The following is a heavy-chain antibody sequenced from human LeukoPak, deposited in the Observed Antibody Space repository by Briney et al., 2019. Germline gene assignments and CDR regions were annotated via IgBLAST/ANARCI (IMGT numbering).Heavy chain of an antibody. D-gene: IGHD3-3*01. V-gene: IGHV3-21*01. CDR3: ARATYYDFWSGYYDGAFDI. Sequence: GGSLRLSCTASGFPFSSSSMNWVRQAPGKGLEWVSSVSISSSYIFYADSVKGRFTISRDNAKNSLYLQMNSLRAEDTAVYYCARATYYDFWSGYYDGAFDIWGQGTMVTVSS. J-gene: IGHJ3*02. CDR1: GFPFSSSS. CDR2: VSISSSYI.